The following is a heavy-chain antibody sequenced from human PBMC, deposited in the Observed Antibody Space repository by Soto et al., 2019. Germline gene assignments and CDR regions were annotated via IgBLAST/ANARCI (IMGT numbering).Heavy chain of an antibody. CDR2: INHSGST. CDR1: GGSISTGVYS. CDR3: ARGHYRYAMDV. V-gene: IGHV4-30-2*01. J-gene: IGHJ6*02. Sequence: SETLSLTCDVSGGSISTGVYSWNWIRQPPGKGLEWVGYINHSGSTYDNPSLKSRVTMSVNRSKNQFSLNLTSVTAADTAVYFCARGHYRYAMDVWGQGTTVTVSS.